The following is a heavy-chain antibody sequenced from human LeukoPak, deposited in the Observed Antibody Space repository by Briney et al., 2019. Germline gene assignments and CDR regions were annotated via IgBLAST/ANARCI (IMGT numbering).Heavy chain of an antibody. V-gene: IGHV3-30*18. D-gene: IGHD5-12*01. CDR1: GFTSSSYG. Sequence: GRSLRLSCAASGFTSSSYGMHWVRQAPGKGLEWVAVISYDGSNKYYADSVKGRFTISRDNSKNTLYLQMNSLRAEDTAVYYCAKDQYSGYDLKSYFDYWGQGTLVTVSS. CDR3: AKDQYSGYDLKSYFDY. J-gene: IGHJ4*02. CDR2: ISYDGSNK.